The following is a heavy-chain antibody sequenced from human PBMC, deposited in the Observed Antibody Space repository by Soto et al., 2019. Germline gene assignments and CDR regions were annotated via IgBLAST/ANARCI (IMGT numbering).Heavy chain of an antibody. Sequence: GASVKVSGKASGYTFTGYYMHWVRQAPGQGLEWMGWISAYNGNTNYAQKLRGRVTMTTDTSTSTAYMELRSLRSDDTAVYYCARGNRIEAFDIWGQGTMVTVSS. V-gene: IGHV1-18*04. J-gene: IGHJ3*02. CDR1: GYTFTGYY. D-gene: IGHD2-15*01. CDR3: ARGNRIEAFDI. CDR2: ISAYNGNT.